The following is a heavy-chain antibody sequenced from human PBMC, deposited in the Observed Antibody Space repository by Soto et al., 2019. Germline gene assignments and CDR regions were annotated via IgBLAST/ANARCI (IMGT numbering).Heavy chain of an antibody. CDR2: IYYSGST. V-gene: IGHV4-30-4*01. J-gene: IGHJ6*02. CDR3: ARARKHCSSTSCYLSPFDYYYGMDV. D-gene: IGHD2-2*01. CDR1: GGSISSGDYY. Sequence: SETLSLTCTVSGGSISSGDYYWSWIRQPPGKGLEWIGYIYYSGSTYYNPSLKSRVTISVDTSKNQFSLKLSSVTAADTAAYYCARARKHCSSTSCYLSPFDYYYGMDVWGQGTTVTVSS.